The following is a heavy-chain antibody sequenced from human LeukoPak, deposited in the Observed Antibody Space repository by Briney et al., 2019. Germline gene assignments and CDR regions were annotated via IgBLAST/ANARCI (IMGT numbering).Heavy chain of an antibody. Sequence: PSETLSLTCTVSGVSISSYYWSWIRQPPGKGLEWIGYIYYSGSTNYNPSLKSRVTISVDTSKNQFSLKLSSVTAADTAVYYCARVGGTNYYYYGMDVWGQGTTVTVSS. CDR1: GVSISSYY. J-gene: IGHJ6*02. CDR3: ARVGGTNYYYYGMDV. CDR2: IYYSGST. V-gene: IGHV4-59*01. D-gene: IGHD1-1*01.